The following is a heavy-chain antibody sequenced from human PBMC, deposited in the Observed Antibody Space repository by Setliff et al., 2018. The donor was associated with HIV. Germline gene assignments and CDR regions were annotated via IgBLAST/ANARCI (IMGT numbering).Heavy chain of an antibody. Sequence: PSETLSLTCTVSGGSISSGSYYWSWVRQPPGKGLEWIGYVYNTGITSYNPSLKSRLTISVDMSQNQVSLKMRSVTAADTAVYYCARVTRSGSGWFWEHYFDSWGQGSLVTVSS. CDR1: GGSISSGSYY. CDR3: ARVTRSGSGWFWEHYFDS. D-gene: IGHD6-19*01. CDR2: VYNTGIT. J-gene: IGHJ4*02. V-gene: IGHV4-61*01.